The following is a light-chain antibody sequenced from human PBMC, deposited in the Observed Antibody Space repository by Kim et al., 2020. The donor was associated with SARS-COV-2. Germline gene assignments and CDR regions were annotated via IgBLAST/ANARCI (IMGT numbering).Light chain of an antibody. J-gene: IGLJ3*02. Sequence: GHSVTISCSGSSSNIGSNVVIWDQQLPGTAPKLLMYSNDYRPSGVPDRFSGSKSGTSASLAISGLQSEDEADYYCAAWDDSLKGSVFGGGTQLTVL. V-gene: IGLV1-44*01. CDR2: SND. CDR1: SSNIGSNV. CDR3: AAWDDSLKGSV.